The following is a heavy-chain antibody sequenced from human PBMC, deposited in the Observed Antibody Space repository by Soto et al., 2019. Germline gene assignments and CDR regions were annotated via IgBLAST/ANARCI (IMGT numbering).Heavy chain of an antibody. CDR1: GFTVSSNY. Sequence: EVQLVESGGGLVQPGGSLRLSCAASGFTVSSNYMSLVRQAPGKGLEWVSVIDSGGSTYDADSVKGRFTISRHNSKTTLYLQMNSLRAEDTAVYYCARSHCSGGSCYLMAFDLWGQGTMVTVSS. D-gene: IGHD2-15*01. CDR2: IDSGGST. J-gene: IGHJ3*01. V-gene: IGHV3-53*04. CDR3: ARSHCSGGSCYLMAFDL.